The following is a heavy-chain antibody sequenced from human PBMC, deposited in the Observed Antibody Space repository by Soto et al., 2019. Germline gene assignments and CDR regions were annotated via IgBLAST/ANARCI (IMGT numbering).Heavy chain of an antibody. D-gene: IGHD2-8*01. J-gene: IGHJ4*02. CDR3: ARDLGLLKSMFDY. Sequence: GALRLSCLASGFSFNSFNMNWIRRAPGRGLEWVASISVSGDNIYYGDSMQGRFTISRDNSKRSVFLDLNSLRVEDTAVYYCARDLGLLKSMFDYWGQGTLVTVSS. CDR2: ISVSGDNI. CDR1: GFSFNSFN. V-gene: IGHV3-21*01.